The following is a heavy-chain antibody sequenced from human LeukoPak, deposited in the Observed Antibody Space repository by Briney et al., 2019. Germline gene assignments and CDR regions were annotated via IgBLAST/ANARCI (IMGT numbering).Heavy chain of an antibody. V-gene: IGHV4-34*01. D-gene: IGHD6-6*01. CDR3: ARGIYSSSKYYYYYMDV. Sequence: ASETLSLTCAVYGGSFSGYYWSWIRQPPGKGLEWIGEINHSGSTNYNPSLKSRVTISVDTSKNQFSLKLSSVTAADTAVYYCARGIYSSSKYYYYYMDVWGKGTTVTVSS. CDR2: INHSGST. CDR1: GGSFSGYY. J-gene: IGHJ6*03.